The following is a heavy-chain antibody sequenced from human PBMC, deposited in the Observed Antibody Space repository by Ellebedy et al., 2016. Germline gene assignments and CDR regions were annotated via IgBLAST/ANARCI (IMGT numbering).Heavy chain of an antibody. D-gene: IGHD3-3*01. CDR3: ARDGSEWSRDY. Sequence: GESLKISXAASGFIFNIAGMTWVRQAPGKGLEWVATIVFSGTATYYSDSVNGRFIISRDNAKNSLFLQMNSLRVEDTAVYYCARDGSEWSRDYWGQGTLVTVSS. CDR2: IVFSGTAT. CDR1: GFIFNIAG. V-gene: IGHV3-21*01. J-gene: IGHJ4*02.